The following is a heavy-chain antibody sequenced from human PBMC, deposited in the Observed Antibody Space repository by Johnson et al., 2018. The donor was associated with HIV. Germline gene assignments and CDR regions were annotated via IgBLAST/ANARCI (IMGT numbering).Heavy chain of an antibody. CDR2: IKQDGSEK. CDR1: GFTFGDYA. D-gene: IGHD6-13*01. Sequence: VQLVESGGGLVQPGRSLRLSCTASGFTFGDYAMSWVRQAPGKGLEWVANIKQDGSEKYYVDSVKGRFTISRDNAKNSLYLQMNSLRAEETAVYYCAKERTDRRYSSSRGAFDIWGQGTMVTVSS. CDR3: AKERTDRRYSSSRGAFDI. V-gene: IGHV3-7*01. J-gene: IGHJ3*02.